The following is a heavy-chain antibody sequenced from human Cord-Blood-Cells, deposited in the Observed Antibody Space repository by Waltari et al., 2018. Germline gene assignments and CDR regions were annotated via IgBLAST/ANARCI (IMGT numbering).Heavy chain of an antibody. V-gene: IGHV3-30*04. J-gene: IGHJ4*02. CDR3: ASDGSGSYYSFVY. Sequence: QVELVETGGGVVQAGWSLRPSCAASGITFSSHAMQGVRRAAGKGRKWVRVITNDDSKKYHADSMKSRFTISRANSKNTLYLQMNGLGAEDTAVYYCASDGSGSYYSFVYWGQGTLVTVSS. CDR1: GITFSSHA. CDR2: ITNDDSKK. D-gene: IGHD3-10*01.